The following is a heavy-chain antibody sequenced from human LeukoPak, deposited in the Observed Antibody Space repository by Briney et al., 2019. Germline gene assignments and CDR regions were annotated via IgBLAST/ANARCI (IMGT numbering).Heavy chain of an antibody. V-gene: IGHV1-2*02. Sequence: ASVKVSCKASGYTFTGYYMHWVRQAPGQGLEWMGWINPKSGGTNYAQKFQGRVTMTRDTSISTAYMDMNSLRAEDTAVYYCARGVSGSYSSLIYWGQGTLVTVSS. D-gene: IGHD1-26*01. CDR1: GYTFTGYY. CDR3: ARGVSGSYSSLIY. J-gene: IGHJ4*02. CDR2: INPKSGGT.